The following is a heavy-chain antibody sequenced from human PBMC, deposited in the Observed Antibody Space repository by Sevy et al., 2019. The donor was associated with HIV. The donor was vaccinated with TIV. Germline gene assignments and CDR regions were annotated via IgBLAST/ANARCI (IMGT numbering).Heavy chain of an antibody. CDR3: ARAGGYSIDWSPGNY. Sequence: GGSLRLSCAASGFTFSTHAMHWVRQAPGKGLQWVSLISYDGSHKYYADSVKGRFTVSRDDSKNTVFLQLSSLRPEDTAGYYCARAGGYSIDWSPGNYWGQGTLVTVSS. D-gene: IGHD3-9*01. V-gene: IGHV3-30-3*01. J-gene: IGHJ4*02. CDR2: ISYDGSHK. CDR1: GFTFSTHA.